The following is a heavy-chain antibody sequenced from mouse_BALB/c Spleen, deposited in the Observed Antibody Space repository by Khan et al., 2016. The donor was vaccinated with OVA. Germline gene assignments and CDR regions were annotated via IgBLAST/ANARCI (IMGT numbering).Heavy chain of an antibody. CDR2: VYPSDSYT. CDR1: GYTFTNYW. J-gene: IGHJ3*01. D-gene: IGHD2-3*01. Sequence: QVQLQQPGAELVRPGASVKLSCKASGYTFTNYWINWIKQRPGQGLEWIGNVYPSDSYTNYNQKFKDKATLTVDKSSRIAYIQLSSPTAEDSAVYYCTREGVDGSSFAYWDQGTLVTVSA. V-gene: IGHV1-69*02. CDR3: TREGVDGSSFAY.